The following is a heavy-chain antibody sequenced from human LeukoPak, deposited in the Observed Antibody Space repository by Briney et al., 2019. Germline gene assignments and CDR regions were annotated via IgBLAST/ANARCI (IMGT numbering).Heavy chain of an antibody. V-gene: IGHV4-34*01. CDR2: INHSGST. CDR1: GGSFSGYY. Sequence: SETLSLTCAVYGGSFSGYYWSWIRQPPGKGLEWVGEINHSGSTNYNPSLKSRVTISVDTSKNQFSLKLSSVTAADTAVYYCARGLMPTATAVAGTVFDYWGQGTLVTVSS. J-gene: IGHJ4*02. CDR3: ARGLMPTATAVAGTVFDY. D-gene: IGHD6-19*01.